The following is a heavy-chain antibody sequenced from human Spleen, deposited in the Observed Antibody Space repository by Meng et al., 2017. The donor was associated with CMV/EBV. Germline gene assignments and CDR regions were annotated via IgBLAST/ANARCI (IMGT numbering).Heavy chain of an antibody. CDR1: GFNFSTSW. CDR2: IKQDGSEK. D-gene: IGHD3-10*01. CDR3: ARNARGSGY. J-gene: IGHJ4*02. V-gene: IGHV3-7*01. Sequence: LSCAASGFNFSTSWMPWVRQAPGKGLEWVANIKQDGSEKYYVDSVKGRFTISRDNAKNSLFLQMNSLRAEDTAMYYCARNARGSGYWGQGTLVTVSS.